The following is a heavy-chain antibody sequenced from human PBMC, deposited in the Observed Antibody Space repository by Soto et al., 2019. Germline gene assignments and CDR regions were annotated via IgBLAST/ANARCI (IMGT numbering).Heavy chain of an antibody. J-gene: IGHJ5*02. Sequence: QAQLVESGGGVVQPGGSLRLSCVASGFSLYSYVIHWVRQTPGKGLQWVAVISIDGTRTYYADSVKGRFTVSRDNSKNTQYLQMYGLTIEATAIYYCVRALGSSDLDPWRQGTLVTVSS. D-gene: IGHD6-13*01. CDR1: GFSLYSYV. CDR2: ISIDGTRT. CDR3: VRALGSSDLDP. V-gene: IGHV3-30*01.